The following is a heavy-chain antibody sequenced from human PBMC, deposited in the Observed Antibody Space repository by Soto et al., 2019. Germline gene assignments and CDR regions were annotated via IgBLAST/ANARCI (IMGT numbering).Heavy chain of an antibody. CDR1: GYSFTNYG. CDR3: ARDRGVAPPVAGNTHYYYYMDV. D-gene: IGHD6-19*01. Sequence: QDQLVQSGVEVKKPGASVKVSCKASGYSFTNYGITWVRQAPGQGFEWMGWISAYNGNTNYAQKFQGRVTMTTDASTSTAYLELRSLRSDDTAMYYCARDRGVAPPVAGNTHYYYYMDVWGKGTTGTVSS. J-gene: IGHJ6*03. CDR2: ISAYNGNT. V-gene: IGHV1-18*01.